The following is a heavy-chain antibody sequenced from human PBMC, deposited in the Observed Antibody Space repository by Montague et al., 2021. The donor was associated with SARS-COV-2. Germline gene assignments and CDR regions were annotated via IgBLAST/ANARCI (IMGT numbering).Heavy chain of an antibody. CDR2: IYHSGST. Sequence: SETLSLTCAVYGGSISSSNWWSWVRQPPGKGLEWIGEIYHSGSTYNNPSLKSRVTISVDKSKNQFSLRLSSVTAADTAVYYCASRGAVAGKVYFQHWGQGTLGTGSS. V-gene: IGHV4-4*02. CDR1: GGSISSSNW. CDR3: ASRGAVAGKVYFQH. D-gene: IGHD6-19*01. J-gene: IGHJ1*01.